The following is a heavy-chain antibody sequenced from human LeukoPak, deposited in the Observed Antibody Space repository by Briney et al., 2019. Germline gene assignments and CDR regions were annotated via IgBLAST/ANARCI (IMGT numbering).Heavy chain of an antibody. CDR2: IKQDGSEK. V-gene: IGHV3-7*01. CDR3: ARDLEMATIGYAFDI. Sequence: GGSQRLSCAASGFTFSSYWMSWVRQAPGKGREWVANIKQDGSEKYYVDSVKGRFTTSRDNAKNSLYLQMNSLRTEDTAVYYCARDLEMATIGYAFDIWGQGTMVTVSS. CDR1: GFTFSSYW. J-gene: IGHJ3*02. D-gene: IGHD5-24*01.